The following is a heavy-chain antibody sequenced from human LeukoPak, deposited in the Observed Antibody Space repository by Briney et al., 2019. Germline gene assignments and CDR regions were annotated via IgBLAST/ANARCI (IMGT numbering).Heavy chain of an antibody. CDR3: AKEMGAVAGTFDY. Sequence: GGSLRLSCAASGFTFDDYAMHWVRQAPGKGLGWVSGISRNSGSIGYADSVKGRFTISRDNAKNSLYLQMNSLRAEDTALYYCAKEMGAVAGTFDYWGQGTLVTVSS. D-gene: IGHD6-19*01. CDR2: ISRNSGSI. J-gene: IGHJ4*02. V-gene: IGHV3-9*01. CDR1: GFTFDDYA.